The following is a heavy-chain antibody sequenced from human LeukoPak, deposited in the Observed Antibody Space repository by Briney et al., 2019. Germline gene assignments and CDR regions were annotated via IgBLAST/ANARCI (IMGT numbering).Heavy chain of an antibody. D-gene: IGHD1-14*01. Sequence: SVKVSCKASGGTFSSYATSWVRQAPGQGLEWMGGIIPIFGTANYAQKFQGRVTITADESTSTAYMELSSLRSEDTAVYYCAREYEPFRYYYGMDVWGQGTTVTVSS. CDR2: IIPIFGTA. V-gene: IGHV1-69*13. CDR1: GGTFSSYA. CDR3: AREYEPFRYYYGMDV. J-gene: IGHJ6*02.